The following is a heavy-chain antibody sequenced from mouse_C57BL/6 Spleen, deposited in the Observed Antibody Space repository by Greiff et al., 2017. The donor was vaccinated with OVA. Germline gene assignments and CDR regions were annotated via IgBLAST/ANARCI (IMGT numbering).Heavy chain of an antibody. CDR3: ARRGLYGSTHFDY. D-gene: IGHD1-1*01. J-gene: IGHJ2*01. CDR1: GYTFTDYY. V-gene: IGHV1-26*01. CDR2: INPNNGGT. Sequence: VQLQQSGPELVKPGASVKISCKASGYTFTDYYMNWVKQSHGKSLEWIGDINPNNGGTSYNQKFKGKATLTVDKSSSTAYMELRSLTSEDSAVYYCARRGLYGSTHFDYWGQGTTLTVSS.